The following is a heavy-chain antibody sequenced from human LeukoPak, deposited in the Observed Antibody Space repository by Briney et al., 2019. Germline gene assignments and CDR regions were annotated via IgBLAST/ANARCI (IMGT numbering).Heavy chain of an antibody. D-gene: IGHD2-15*01. CDR2: ISGSGNT. J-gene: IGHJ3*01. Sequence: GGSLRLSCAASGLAFSSYLMSWVRQAPGKGLEWVSTISGSGNTYCADSVKGRFTISRDNSRNTLYLQMNSLRAEDTAVYYCAKDRGYCSGGSCYTYDAFDFWGQGTMVTVSS. V-gene: IGHV3-23*01. CDR3: AKDRGYCSGGSCYTYDAFDF. CDR1: GLAFSSYL.